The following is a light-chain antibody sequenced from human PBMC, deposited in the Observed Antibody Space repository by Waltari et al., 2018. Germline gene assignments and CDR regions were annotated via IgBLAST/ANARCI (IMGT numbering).Light chain of an antibody. CDR3: QQYNNWPRT. CDR1: QRVSSN. Sequence: EIVMTQSPATLSVSPGESATLPCRASQRVSSNLAWYQQKPGQAPRLLIYGASTRATGIPARFSGSGSGTEFTLTISSLQSEDFAVYYCQQYNNWPRTFGQGTKVEIK. J-gene: IGKJ1*01. V-gene: IGKV3-15*01. CDR2: GAS.